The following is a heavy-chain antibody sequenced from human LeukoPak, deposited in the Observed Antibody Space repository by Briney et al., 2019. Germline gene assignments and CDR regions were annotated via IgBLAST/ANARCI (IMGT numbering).Heavy chain of an antibody. CDR3: ADGTATTTAPGPDWFDP. CDR1: GYTFTASY. CDR2: INPNSGDT. V-gene: IGHV1-2*04. J-gene: IGHJ5*02. Sequence: GASVKVSCKASGYTFTASYIHWVRQAPGQGLEWMGWINPNSGDTNYAQTFQGWVTMTRDTSITTAYMDLSRVRSDDTAIYYCADGTATTTAPGPDWFDPWGQGTLVTVSS. D-gene: IGHD1/OR15-1a*01.